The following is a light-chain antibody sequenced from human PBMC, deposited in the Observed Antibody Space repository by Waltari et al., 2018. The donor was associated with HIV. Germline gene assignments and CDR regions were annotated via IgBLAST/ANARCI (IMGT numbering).Light chain of an antibody. J-gene: IGKJ1*01. CDR1: QSVSTK. V-gene: IGKV3-20*01. CDR3: QHYYGSSRT. CDR2: DTS. Sequence: IVLTPSQGTLSLSPGESAVLSCRASQSVSTKLAWYQQKSGQAHNLLIYDTSRRASGIPDRFSGSGSGAGFTLTISRLEAEDFAVYYCQHYYGSSRTFGQGTKVEIK.